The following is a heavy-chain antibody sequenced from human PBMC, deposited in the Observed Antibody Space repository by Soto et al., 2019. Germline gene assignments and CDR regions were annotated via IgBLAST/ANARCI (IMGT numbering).Heavy chain of an antibody. CDR1: GFTFSSYE. D-gene: IGHD2-2*01. Sequence: LRLSCAASGFTFSSYEMNWVRQAPGKGLEWVSYISSSGSTIYYADSVKGRFTISRDNAKNSLYLQMNSLRAEDTAVYYCARDLRGVSAAKYGMDVWGQGTTVTVSS. J-gene: IGHJ6*02. CDR3: ARDLRGVSAAKYGMDV. CDR2: ISSSGSTI. V-gene: IGHV3-48*03.